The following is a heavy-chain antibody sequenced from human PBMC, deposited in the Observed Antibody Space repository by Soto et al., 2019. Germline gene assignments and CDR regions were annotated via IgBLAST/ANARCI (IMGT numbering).Heavy chain of an antibody. CDR3: AKGPNYDILTGYYMVPLFDY. J-gene: IGHJ4*02. Sequence: GGSLRLSCAASGFTFDDYAMHWVRQAPGKGLEWVSGISWNSGSIGYADSVKGRFTISRDNAKNSLYLQMNSLRAEDTALYYCAKGPNYDILTGYYMVPLFDYWGQGTLGTVSS. D-gene: IGHD3-9*01. V-gene: IGHV3-9*01. CDR2: ISWNSGSI. CDR1: GFTFDDYA.